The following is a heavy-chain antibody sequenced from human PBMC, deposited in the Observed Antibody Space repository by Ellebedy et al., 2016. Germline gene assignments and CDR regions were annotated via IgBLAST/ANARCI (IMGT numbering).Heavy chain of an antibody. CDR3: ARDGSEWSRDY. D-gene: IGHD3-3*01. CDR1: GFTFRNFF. V-gene: IGHV3-23*01. J-gene: IGHJ4*02. CDR2: ISGDGGST. Sequence: GGSLRLSXATSGFTFRNFFMSWVRQTPGKGLEWVSTISGDGGSTYFADSVKGRFTISRDNSKNSLFLQMNSLRVEDTAVYYCARDGSEWSRDYWGQGTLVTVSS.